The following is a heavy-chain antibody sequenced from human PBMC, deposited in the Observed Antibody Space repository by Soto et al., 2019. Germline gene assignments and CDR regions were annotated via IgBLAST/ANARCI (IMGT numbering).Heavy chain of an antibody. J-gene: IGHJ4*02. CDR1: GFTFTSSA. CDR2: IVVGSGNT. CDR3: AAAGTYYYDSSGYYYPYYFDY. V-gene: IGHV1-58*01. Sequence: GASVKLSCKASGFTFTSSAVQWVRQARGQRLEWIGWIVVGSGNTNYAQKFQERVTITRDMSTSTAYMELSSLRSEDTAGYYCAAAGTYYYDSSGYYYPYYFDYWGQGTLVTVSS. D-gene: IGHD3-22*01.